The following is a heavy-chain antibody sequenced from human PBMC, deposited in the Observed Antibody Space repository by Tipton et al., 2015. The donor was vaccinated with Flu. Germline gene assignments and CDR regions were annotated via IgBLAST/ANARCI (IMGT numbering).Heavy chain of an antibody. CDR1: GFSFSTYA. J-gene: IGHJ4*02. D-gene: IGHD5-24*01. CDR3: ATSGWRDPRGSFDF. V-gene: IGHV3-23*01. CDR2: IRGDGDST. Sequence: SLRLSCAASGFSFSTYAMTWVRQAPGRGLEWISTIRGDGDSTYYADSVQGRFTVSRDNSKSMVFLHMNNLRAEDTAVYYCATSGWRDPRGSFDFWGRGTLVIVSS.